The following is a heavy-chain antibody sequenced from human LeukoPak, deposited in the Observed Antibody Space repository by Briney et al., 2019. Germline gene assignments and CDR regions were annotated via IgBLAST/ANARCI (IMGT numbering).Heavy chain of an antibody. D-gene: IGHD3-22*01. CDR1: GFTFSSYG. CDR3: AKTQMPYDSSGYWAFDY. V-gene: IGHV3-30*02. CDR2: IRYDGSNK. J-gene: IGHJ4*02. Sequence: PGGSLRLSCAASGFTFSSYGMHWVRQAPGKGLEWVAFIRYDGSNKYYADSVEGRFTISRDNSKNTLYLQMNSLRAEDTAVYYCAKTQMPYDSSGYWAFDYWGQGTLVTVSS.